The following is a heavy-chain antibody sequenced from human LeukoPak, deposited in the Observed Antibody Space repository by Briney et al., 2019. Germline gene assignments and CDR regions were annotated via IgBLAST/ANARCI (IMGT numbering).Heavy chain of an antibody. V-gene: IGHV1-2*02. CDR1: GYTFTDYY. D-gene: IGHD2-15*01. CDR2: INPNSGGT. Sequence: ASVKVSCKASGYTFTDYYMHWVRQAPGQGPEWMGWINPNSGGTGYAQKFQGRVTITRDTSISTAYMELSRLRSDDTAVYYCARDFVVMVTTTPESRFDPWGQGTLITVSS. J-gene: IGHJ5*02. CDR3: ARDFVVMVTTTPESRFDP.